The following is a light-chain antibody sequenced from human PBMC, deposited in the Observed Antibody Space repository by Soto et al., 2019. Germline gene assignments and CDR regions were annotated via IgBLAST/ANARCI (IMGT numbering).Light chain of an antibody. V-gene: IGKV1-5*01. CDR3: QKYDSYSWT. J-gene: IGKJ1*01. Sequence: DIQMTQSPSTLSASVGERVTITCRASQSVSNWLAWYQHKPGKAPKLLIYDASSLESGVPSRFRRSGSGTEFILTTSSLQPDDFATYYSQKYDSYSWTFGQGTKV. CDR2: DAS. CDR1: QSVSNW.